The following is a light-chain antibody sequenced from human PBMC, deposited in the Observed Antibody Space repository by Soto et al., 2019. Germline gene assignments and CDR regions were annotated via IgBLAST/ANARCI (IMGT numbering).Light chain of an antibody. Sequence: DIKITQSPSSLSAYIGDRVTITCWASQSISSYLNWYQQKPGKAPKLLIYAASSLQSGVPSRFSGSGSGTDFTLTISSLQPEDFATYYCQHLNSYPITFGQGTRLEI. J-gene: IGKJ5*01. CDR3: QHLNSYPIT. CDR1: QSISSY. CDR2: AAS. V-gene: IGKV1-39*01.